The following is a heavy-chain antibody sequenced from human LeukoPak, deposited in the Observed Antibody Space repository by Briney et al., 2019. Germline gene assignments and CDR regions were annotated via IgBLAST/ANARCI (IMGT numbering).Heavy chain of an antibody. CDR3: ARERRDSSSWYYYYYGMDV. D-gene: IGHD6-13*01. CDR1: GFTFSSYS. Sequence: GGSLRLSCAASGFTFSSYSMNWVRQAPGKGLEWVSSISSSSSYIYYADSVKGRFTISRDNAKNSLYLQMNSLRAEDTAVYYCARERRDSSSWYYYYYGMDVWGQGTTVTVSS. J-gene: IGHJ6*02. V-gene: IGHV3-21*01. CDR2: ISSSSSYI.